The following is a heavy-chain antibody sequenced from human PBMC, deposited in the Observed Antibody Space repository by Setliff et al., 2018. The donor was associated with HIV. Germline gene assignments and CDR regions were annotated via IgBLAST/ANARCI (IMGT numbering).Heavy chain of an antibody. CDR1: RGTFTSYT. D-gene: IGHD6-13*01. Sequence: GASVKVSCKASRGTFTSYTINWVRQAPGQGPEWMGGIIPILGTTKYPQKFQGRVPITADKSTSTAYMELSSLRSEDTAVYYCATYAGYSSSWYATSPFDYWGQGTLVTVSS. CDR2: IIPILGTT. J-gene: IGHJ4*02. CDR3: ATYAGYSSSWYATSPFDY. V-gene: IGHV1-69*08.